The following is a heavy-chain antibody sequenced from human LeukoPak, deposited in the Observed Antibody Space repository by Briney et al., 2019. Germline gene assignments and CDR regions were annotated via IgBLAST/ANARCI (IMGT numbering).Heavy chain of an antibody. CDR3: ARPVGTHGDY. Sequence: ECMAIIYPVDSATRYSPSFQGQVPISADTSISTAFLQWSSLKASDTAMYYCARPVGTHGDYWGQGTLVTVSS. V-gene: IGHV5-51*01. D-gene: IGHD1-14*01. J-gene: IGHJ4*02. CDR2: IYPVDSAT.